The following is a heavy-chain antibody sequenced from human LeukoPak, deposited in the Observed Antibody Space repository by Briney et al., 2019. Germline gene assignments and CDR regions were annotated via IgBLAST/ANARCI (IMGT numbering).Heavy chain of an antibody. CDR3: AKTDFWSGPAPYYFDY. CDR2: IIPIFGTA. Sequence: GSSVKVSXKASGGTFSSYAISWVRQAPGQGLEWMGGIIPIFGTANYAQKFQGRVTITTDESTSTAYMELSSLRSGDTAVYYCAKTDFWSGPAPYYFDYWGQGTLVTVSS. CDR1: GGTFSSYA. V-gene: IGHV1-69*05. D-gene: IGHD3-3*01. J-gene: IGHJ4*02.